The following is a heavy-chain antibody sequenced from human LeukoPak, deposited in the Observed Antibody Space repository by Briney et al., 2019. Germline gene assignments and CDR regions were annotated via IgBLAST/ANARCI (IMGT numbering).Heavy chain of an antibody. J-gene: IGHJ6*01. CDR2: INHSGST. CDR1: GGSFSGYY. Sequence: SETLSLTCAVYGGSFSGYYWSWIRQPPGKGLEWIGEINHSGSTNYNPSLKSRVTISVDTSKNQFSLKLSSVTAADTAVYYCARVSAAIRYYYYGMDVWGQGTTVTVSS. V-gene: IGHV4-34*01. D-gene: IGHD2-2*02. CDR3: ARVSAAIRYYYYGMDV.